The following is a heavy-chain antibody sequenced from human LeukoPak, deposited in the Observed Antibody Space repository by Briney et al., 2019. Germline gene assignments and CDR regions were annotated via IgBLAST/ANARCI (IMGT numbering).Heavy chain of an antibody. CDR3: ARVRLAGRGFDP. J-gene: IGHJ5*02. V-gene: IGHV3-48*01. D-gene: IGHD6-19*01. Sequence: GGSLRLSCAASGFTFGSCSMNWVRQAPGKGLEWVSYISSSSSTIYYADSVKGRFTISRDNAKNSLYLQMNSLRAEDTAVYYCARVRLAGRGFDPWGQGTLVTVSS. CDR2: ISSSSSTI. CDR1: GFTFGSCS.